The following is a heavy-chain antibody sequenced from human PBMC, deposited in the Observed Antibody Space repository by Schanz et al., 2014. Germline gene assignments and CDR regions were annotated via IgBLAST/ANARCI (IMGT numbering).Heavy chain of an antibody. Sequence: DVQLVESGGGLVQPGGSLRLSCAASGFTFTGHWMSWVRQAPGKGLEWVANIKEDGSKKYYVDSVRGRFTISRDNAKNSLYLQLNSLRADDTAVYYCASYGDFDYWGQGTLVTVSS. V-gene: IGHV3-7*03. D-gene: IGHD4-17*01. CDR3: ASYGDFDY. J-gene: IGHJ4*02. CDR1: GFTFTGHW. CDR2: IKEDGSKK.